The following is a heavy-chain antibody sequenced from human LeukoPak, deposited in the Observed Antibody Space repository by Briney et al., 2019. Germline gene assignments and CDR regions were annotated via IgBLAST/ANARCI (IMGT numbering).Heavy chain of an antibody. CDR2: INPNSGGT. D-gene: IGHD6-13*01. Sequence: ASVKVSCKASGYTFTGYYMHWVRQAPGQGLEWMGWINPNSGGTNYAQKFQGRVTMTRDTSISTAYMELSSLRSEDTAVYYCAREAGLRIAAAGTFWFDPWGQGALVTVSS. CDR3: AREAGLRIAAAGTFWFDP. V-gene: IGHV1-2*02. J-gene: IGHJ5*02. CDR1: GYTFTGYY.